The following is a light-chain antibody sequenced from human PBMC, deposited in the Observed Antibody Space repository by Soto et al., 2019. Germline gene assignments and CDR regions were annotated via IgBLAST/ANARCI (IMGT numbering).Light chain of an antibody. CDR2: GAS. Sequence: EIVMTQSPATLSVSPGERATLSCRASQSVSSNLAWYQQKPGQAPRLLIYGASTRATGIPARFSGGGSGTEFTLTISSLQSEDFAVYYCQQYNTWPWTFGRGTK. CDR1: QSVSSN. CDR3: QQYNTWPWT. V-gene: IGKV3-15*01. J-gene: IGKJ1*01.